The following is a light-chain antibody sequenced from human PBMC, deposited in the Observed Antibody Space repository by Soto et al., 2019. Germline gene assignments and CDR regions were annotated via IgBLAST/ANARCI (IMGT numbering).Light chain of an antibody. V-gene: IGLV2-14*01. CDR2: EVS. CDR1: SRDVGGYNY. CDR3: SSYTSSFVV. Sequence: QSALTQPASVSGSPGQSITISCTGTSRDVGGYNYVSWYQQHPGTAPKLMIYEVSNRPSGVSNRFSGAKSGNTASLTISGLQAEDEADYYCSSYTSSFVVFGGGTKLTVL. J-gene: IGLJ2*01.